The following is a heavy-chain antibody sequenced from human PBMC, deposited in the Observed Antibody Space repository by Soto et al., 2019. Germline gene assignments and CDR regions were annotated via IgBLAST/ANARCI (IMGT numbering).Heavy chain of an antibody. Sequence: QVQVVQSGGGLVKPGGSLRLSCAASGFTFSDYYMSWIRQAPGKGLEWVSFISRSSDSTKYADSVKGRFTISRDNAKNSLYLQLNSLRAEDTAVYYCARGGVKGTTSRGQVYNWGQGTLVTVSS. CDR2: ISRSSDST. CDR1: GFTFSDYY. J-gene: IGHJ4*02. CDR3: ARGGVKGTTSRGQVYN. D-gene: IGHD1-1*01. V-gene: IGHV3-11*06.